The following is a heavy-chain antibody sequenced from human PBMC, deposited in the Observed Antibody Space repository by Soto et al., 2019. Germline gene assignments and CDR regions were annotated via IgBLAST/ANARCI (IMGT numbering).Heavy chain of an antibody. CDR1: GATFSSYA. D-gene: IGHD5-12*01. CDR2: IVPTVDTS. CDR3: VRVVAIPGYPDN. J-gene: IGHJ4*02. V-gene: IGHV1-69*14. Sequence: QAQLVQSGAEVRQPASSVKVSCKTSGATFSSYAITWLRQAPGQGLEWMGGIVPTVDTSTYAKKFQGRVTITADKFTNTGYMGLSRRRSDDTAVYYFVRVVAIPGYPDNWGQGTLVTVSS.